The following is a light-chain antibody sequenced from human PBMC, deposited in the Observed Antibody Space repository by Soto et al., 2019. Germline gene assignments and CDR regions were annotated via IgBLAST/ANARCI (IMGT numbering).Light chain of an antibody. CDR2: VAS. V-gene: IGKV1-39*01. J-gene: IGKJ1*01. Sequence: DIQMTQSPSSLSASVGDRVTITCRASQSITIYLNWYQQQPWKAPRLLIYVASTLQTGLPSRFSGSGSMTDFTLTISDLQPEDYETYYCQQTYTAPRTFGQGTKVDI. CDR1: QSITIY. CDR3: QQTYTAPRT.